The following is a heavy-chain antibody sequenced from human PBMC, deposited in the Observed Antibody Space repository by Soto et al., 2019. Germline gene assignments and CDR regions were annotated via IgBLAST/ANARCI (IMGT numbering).Heavy chain of an antibody. CDR1: GFSFSDYY. Sequence: VQLVESGGGLVKPGGSLRLSCAASGFSFSDYYMTWIRQAPGKGLEWVSAISGSGGSTYYADSVKGRFTISRDNSKNTLYLQMNSLRAEDTAVYYCAKDPHYYDILTGYYWGQGTLVTVSS. CDR2: ISGSGGST. D-gene: IGHD3-9*01. J-gene: IGHJ4*02. CDR3: AKDPHYYDILTGYY. V-gene: IGHV3-23*04.